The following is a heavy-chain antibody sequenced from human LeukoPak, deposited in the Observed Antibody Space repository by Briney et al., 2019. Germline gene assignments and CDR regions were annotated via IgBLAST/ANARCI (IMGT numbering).Heavy chain of an antibody. Sequence: GGSLRLSCAASGFTFSSYGMHWVRQAPGKGLEWVTVIWYDGSNKYYADSVKGRFTISRDNSKNTLYLQMNSLRAEDTAVYYCVRSSMAAAGPSDYWGQGILVTVSS. CDR1: GFTFSSYG. D-gene: IGHD6-13*01. J-gene: IGHJ4*02. V-gene: IGHV3-33*01. CDR3: VRSSMAAAGPSDY. CDR2: IWYDGSNK.